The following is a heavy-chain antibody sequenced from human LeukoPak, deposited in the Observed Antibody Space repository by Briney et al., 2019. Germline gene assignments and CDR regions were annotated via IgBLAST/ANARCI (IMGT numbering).Heavy chain of an antibody. CDR1: GFTFSSYG. CDR3: AKGNVKGGKWLPGYFDY. D-gene: IGHD6-19*01. V-gene: IGHV3-30*18. CDR2: ISYDGSNK. J-gene: IGHJ4*02. Sequence: GGSLRLSCAASGFTFSSYGMHWVRQAPGKGLEWVAVISYDGSNKYYADSVKGRFTISRDNSKNTLYLQMNSLRAEDTAVYYCAKGNVKGGKWLPGYFDYWGQGTLDTVSS.